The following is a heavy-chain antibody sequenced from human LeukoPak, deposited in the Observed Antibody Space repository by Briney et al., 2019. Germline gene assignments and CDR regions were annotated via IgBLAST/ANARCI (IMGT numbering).Heavy chain of an antibody. Sequence: SGGSLRLSCAASGFTFSDYYMSWIRQAPGKGLECISHISSSSSYTNYADSVKGRFTISRDNAKNSLYLQMTSLRAEDTAVYYCARAPKYCSGGSCSDYWGQGTLVTVSS. D-gene: IGHD2-15*01. CDR1: GFTFSDYY. CDR3: ARAPKYCSGGSCSDY. V-gene: IGHV3-11*05. J-gene: IGHJ4*02. CDR2: ISSSSSYT.